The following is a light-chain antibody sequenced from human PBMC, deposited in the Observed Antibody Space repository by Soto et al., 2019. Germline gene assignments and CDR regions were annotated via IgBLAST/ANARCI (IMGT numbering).Light chain of an antibody. V-gene: IGLV1-44*01. CDR1: SSNIGSNA. CDR3: AAWDDSLNGYG. Sequence: QSVLTQPPSASGTPGQRVTISCSGSSSNIGSNAVNWYQQLPGTAPKLLIYSNNQRPSGVPERFSSSKSGTSASLAISGLQSEDEADYYCAAWDDSLNGYGFGTGTKVTVL. J-gene: IGLJ1*01. CDR2: SNN.